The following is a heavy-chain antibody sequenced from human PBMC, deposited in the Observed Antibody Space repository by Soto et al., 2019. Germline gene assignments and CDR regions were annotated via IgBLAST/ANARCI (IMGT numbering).Heavy chain of an antibody. CDR3: ESTPLFSRSWNDLDY. D-gene: IGHD1-1*01. CDR1: GFTFSSYW. J-gene: IGHJ4*02. Sequence: PGGSLRLSCAASGFTFSSYWMHWVRQAPGKGLVWVSRINSDGSSTSYADSVKGRFTISRDNAKNTLYLQMNSLRAEDTAVYYCESTPLFSRSWNDLDYWGQGTLVTVSS. CDR2: INSDGSST. V-gene: IGHV3-74*01.